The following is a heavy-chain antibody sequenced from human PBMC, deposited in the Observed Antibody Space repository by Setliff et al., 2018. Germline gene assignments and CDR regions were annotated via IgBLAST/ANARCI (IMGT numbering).Heavy chain of an antibody. V-gene: IGHV1-69*05. CDR2: TIPIFGTT. Sequence: SVKVSCKASGGTFSSYGISWVRQAPGQGLEWMGGTIPIFGTTDYAQKFQDRVTSITDESTSTAYMELSSLRTEDTAVYYCAREGVDTRSSTDYRYYMDVWGKGTTVTVS. J-gene: IGHJ6*03. CDR3: AREGVDTRSSTDYRYYMDV. CDR1: GGTFSSYG. D-gene: IGHD5-18*01.